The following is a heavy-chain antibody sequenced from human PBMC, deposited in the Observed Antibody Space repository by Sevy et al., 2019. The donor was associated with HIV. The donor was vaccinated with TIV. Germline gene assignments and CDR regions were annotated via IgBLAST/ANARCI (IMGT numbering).Heavy chain of an antibody. CDR2: ISSSGSRI. V-gene: IGHV3-48*03. J-gene: IGHJ4*02. D-gene: IGHD4-17*01. CDR1: GFSFSNHE. CDR3: ARDLPPSATTVAHFDF. Sequence: GGSLRLSCAASGFSFSNHEMNWVRQAPGKGLEWISYISSSGSRIYYADSVRGRFIISRDNAKNSLYLQMSSLRAEDTAVYYCARDLPPSATTVAHFDFWGQGTLVTVSS.